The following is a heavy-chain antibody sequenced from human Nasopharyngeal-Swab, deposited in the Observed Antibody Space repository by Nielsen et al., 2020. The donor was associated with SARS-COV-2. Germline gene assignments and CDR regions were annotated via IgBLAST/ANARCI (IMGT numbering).Heavy chain of an antibody. D-gene: IGHD3-10*01. V-gene: IGHV3-30*03. CDR1: GFTFSSYG. CDR3: ARDFQDYYGSGSYYQYYYYYGMDV. J-gene: IGHJ6*02. Sequence: GESLKISCAASGFTFSSYGMHWVRQAPGKGLEWVAVISYDGSNKYYADSVKGRFTISRDNSKNTLYLQMNSLRAEDTAVYYCARDFQDYYGSGSYYQYYYYYGMDVWGQGTTVTVSS. CDR2: ISYDGSNK.